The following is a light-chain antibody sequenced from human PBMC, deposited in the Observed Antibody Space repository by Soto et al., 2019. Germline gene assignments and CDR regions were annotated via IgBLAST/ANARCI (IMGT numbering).Light chain of an antibody. V-gene: IGKV2-28*01. J-gene: IGKJ5*01. CDR2: LAS. Sequence: DIVLTQSPLSLPVTPGEPASISCRSSQSLLQSNGNNHVDWYLQRPGQSPQLLLYLASSRASGVLDRFSVRGSCKELSLEISRVEAEDVGVYYCLQAAQRPITFGQGTRLEIK. CDR3: LQAAQRPIT. CDR1: QSLLQSNGNNH.